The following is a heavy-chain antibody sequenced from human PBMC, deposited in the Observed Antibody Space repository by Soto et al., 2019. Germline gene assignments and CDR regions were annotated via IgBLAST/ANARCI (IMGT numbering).Heavy chain of an antibody. D-gene: IGHD3-10*01. J-gene: IGHJ5*02. Sequence: QVQLQESGPGLVKPSETLSLTCTVSGGSISDYYWSWIRQPAGKGLEWIGRIYYSGSTYYNPSLKSRLTISVDTSKNQFSLKLSSVTAADTAVYYCARVAMVRGVIIPGLNWFDPWGQGTLVTVSS. CDR3: ARVAMVRGVIIPGLNWFDP. V-gene: IGHV4-4*07. CDR1: GGSISDYY. CDR2: IYYSGST.